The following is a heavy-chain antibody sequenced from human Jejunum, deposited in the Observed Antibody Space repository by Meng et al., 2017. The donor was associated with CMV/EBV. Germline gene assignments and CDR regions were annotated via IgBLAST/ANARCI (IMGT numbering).Heavy chain of an antibody. V-gene: IGHV3-21*01. CDR2: ISTTSTYI. Sequence: EFSFSSHNMNWVRQAPGNGLEWVASISTTSTYIYYADPVKGRFTISRDNAKNSLYLQMNSLRVEDTAVYYCANQMPWNYYYGMDLWGQGTTVTVSS. CDR1: EFSFSSHN. D-gene: IGHD2-2*01. CDR3: ANQMPWNYYYGMDL. J-gene: IGHJ6*02.